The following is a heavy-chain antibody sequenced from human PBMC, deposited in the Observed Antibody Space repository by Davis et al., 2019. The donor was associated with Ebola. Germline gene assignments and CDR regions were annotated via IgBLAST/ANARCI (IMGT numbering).Heavy chain of an antibody. CDR3: ARLSGLFSSSSGALYFDL. CDR2: IYYNGRT. D-gene: IGHD6-6*01. V-gene: IGHV4-39*07. CDR1: SSYW. Sequence: SSYWMSWVRQPPGKGLEWIGAIYYNGRTYYNPSLESQVTISLDTSRNQFSLKLKSVTAADTAVYFCARLSGLFSSSSGALYFDLWGRGTLVSVSS. J-gene: IGHJ2*01.